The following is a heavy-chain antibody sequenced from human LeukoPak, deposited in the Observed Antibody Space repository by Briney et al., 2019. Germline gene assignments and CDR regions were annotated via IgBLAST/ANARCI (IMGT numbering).Heavy chain of an antibody. CDR2: IRFVGSNK. D-gene: IGHD5-18*01. CDR1: GFTFSSYG. V-gene: IGHV3-30*02. J-gene: IGHJ4*02. CDR3: AKDREHSYGYYFDY. Sequence: PGGSLRLFCEASGFTFSSYGMHWVRQAPGKGLEWVAFIRFVGSNKYYADSVKGRFTISRDNSKNTLYLQLNSLRAEDTAVYYCAKDREHSYGYYFDYWGQGTLVTVSS.